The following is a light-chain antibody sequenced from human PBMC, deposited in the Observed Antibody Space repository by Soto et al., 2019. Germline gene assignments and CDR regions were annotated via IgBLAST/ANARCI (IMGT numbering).Light chain of an antibody. Sequence: DIQMTQSPSSLSASVGDRVSIACRASQGISNYLAWYQQKPGKVPKLLIYAATILQSGVPSRFSGSGSGTDFTLTISSLQPEDVATYYCQKYNSAPRTFGQGTKVEIK. J-gene: IGKJ1*01. CDR3: QKYNSAPRT. V-gene: IGKV1-27*01. CDR1: QGISNY. CDR2: AAT.